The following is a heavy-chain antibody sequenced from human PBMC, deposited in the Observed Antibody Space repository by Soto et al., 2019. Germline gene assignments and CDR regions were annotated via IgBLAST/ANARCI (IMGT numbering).Heavy chain of an antibody. Sequence: QVQLQQRGAGLLKLSETLSLTCAVSGGSLSDYYWPWIRQSPGKGLEWIGEIHPSGRTYYNPSLRSRVTISVDTSKNQFSLKLTSLTAADTAIYDSASGRDEYNLINVWGHGTTVTVSS. CDR1: GGSLSDYY. V-gene: IGHV4-34*01. D-gene: IGHD1-1*01. CDR2: IHPSGRT. J-gene: IGHJ6*02. CDR3: ASGRDEYNLINV.